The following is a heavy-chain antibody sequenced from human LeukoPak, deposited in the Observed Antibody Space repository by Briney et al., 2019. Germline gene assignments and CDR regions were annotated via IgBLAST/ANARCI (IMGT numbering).Heavy chain of an antibody. V-gene: IGHV1-8*01. CDR3: ARGRSTTPRNKYYYYMDV. J-gene: IGHJ6*03. D-gene: IGHD1-1*01. CDR2: MNPNSGNT. Sequence: GASVKVCCKSSGYTFTSYDINWVRQPTGQGLGWMGWMNPNSGNTGYAQKFQGRVTMTRNTSISTAYMELSSLRSEDTAVYYCARGRSTTPRNKYYYYMDVWGKGTTVTVSS. CDR1: GYTFTSYD.